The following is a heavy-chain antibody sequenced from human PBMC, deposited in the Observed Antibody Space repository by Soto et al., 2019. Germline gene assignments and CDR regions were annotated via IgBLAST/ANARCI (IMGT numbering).Heavy chain of an antibody. V-gene: IGHV4-34*01. CDR3: ARLNVVPAAINYWYFDL. CDR2: INHSGST. Sequence: SETLSLTCAVYGGSFSGYYWSWIRQPPGKGLEWIGEINHSGSTNYNPSLKSRVTISVDTSKNQFSLKLSSVTAADTAVYYCARLNVVPAAINYWYFDLWGRGTLVTVSS. J-gene: IGHJ2*01. CDR1: GGSFSGYY. D-gene: IGHD2-2*02.